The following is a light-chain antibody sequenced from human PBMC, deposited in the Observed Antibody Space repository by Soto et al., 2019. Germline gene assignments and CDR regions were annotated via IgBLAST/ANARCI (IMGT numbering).Light chain of an antibody. V-gene: IGKV3D-15*01. CDR3: QQYDKWPRT. Sequence: EIVMTQSPATLSLSPGERAALSCRASQSVSTTLAWYQQKPGQAPRLLIYAASTRATGIPARFSGGGSGADYTLTISSLHSEDFAVYYCQQYDKWPRTFGQGTKVDIK. CDR2: AAS. J-gene: IGKJ1*01. CDR1: QSVSTT.